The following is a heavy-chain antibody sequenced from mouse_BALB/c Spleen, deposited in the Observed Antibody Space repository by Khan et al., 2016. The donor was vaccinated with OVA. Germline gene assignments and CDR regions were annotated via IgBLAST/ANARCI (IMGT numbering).Heavy chain of an antibody. CDR2: INTYTGEP. CDR3: ARSPTWFAY. Sequence: QIQLVQSGPELKKPGETVKISCKASGYTFTDYGMNWVKQAPGKGLKWMGWINTYTGEPTYADDFKGRFAFSLETSASTAYLQINNLKNEDTATYFFARSPTWFAYWGQGTLVTVSA. J-gene: IGHJ3*01. V-gene: IGHV9-3-1*01. CDR1: GYTFTDYG.